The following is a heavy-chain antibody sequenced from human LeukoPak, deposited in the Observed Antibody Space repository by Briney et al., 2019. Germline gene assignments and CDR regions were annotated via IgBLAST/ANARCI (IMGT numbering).Heavy chain of an antibody. J-gene: IGHJ5*02. D-gene: IGHD6-13*01. V-gene: IGHV5-51*01. CDR1: GYSFTNYW. CDR2: TYPGDSDT. Sequence: GESLKISCKGSGYSFTNYWIGWVRQMPGKGLEWMGITYPGDSDTRYSPSFQGQVTISADKSISTAYLQWSSLKASDTAMYYCARAAGIAFSPHNWFDPWGQGTLVTVSS. CDR3: ARAAGIAFSPHNWFDP.